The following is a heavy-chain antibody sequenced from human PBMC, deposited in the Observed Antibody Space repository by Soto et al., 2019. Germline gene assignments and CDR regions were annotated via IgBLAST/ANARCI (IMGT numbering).Heavy chain of an antibody. J-gene: IGHJ3*02. V-gene: IGHV2-5*02. CDR3: ARPRKTSGRGCAFDI. Sequence: QITLKESGPTLVKPTQALTLTCTFSGFSLSTSGVGVGWIRQPPGKALEWLALIYWDDDKRYSPSLKSRLTITKDTSKNQVVLTMTNMDPVDTATYYCARPRKTSGRGCAFDIWGQGTMVTVSS. CDR2: IYWDDDK. CDR1: GFSLSTSGVG. D-gene: IGHD3-10*01.